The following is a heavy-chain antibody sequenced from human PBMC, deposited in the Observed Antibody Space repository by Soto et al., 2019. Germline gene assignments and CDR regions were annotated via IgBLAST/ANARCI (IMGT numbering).Heavy chain of an antibody. CDR2: ISYDGSNK. D-gene: IGHD3-3*01. V-gene: IGHV3-30*18. CDR3: AKEDVWGYDFWSGYKFDY. J-gene: IGHJ4*02. CDR1: GFTFSSYG. Sequence: QVQLVESGGGVVQPGRSLRLSCAASGFTFSSYGMHWVRQAPGKGLEWVAVISYDGSNKYYADSVKDRFTISRDNSKNTLYLQMNSLRAEDTAVYYCAKEDVWGYDFWSGYKFDYWGQGTLVTVSS.